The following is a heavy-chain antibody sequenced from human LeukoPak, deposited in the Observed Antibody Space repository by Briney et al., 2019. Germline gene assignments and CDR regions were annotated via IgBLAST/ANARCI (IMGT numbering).Heavy chain of an antibody. CDR3: ARFTYVTAMVTGGFDY. V-gene: IGHV5-51*01. J-gene: IGHJ4*02. Sequence: PGGSLRLSCKGSGYSFTNYWIAWVRQMPGKGLEWMGIIYPGDSDTRYSPSFQGQVTISADKSISTAYLQWSSLKASDTAMYYCARFTYVTAMVTGGFDYWGQGTLVTVSS. D-gene: IGHD5-18*01. CDR1: GYSFTNYW. CDR2: IYPGDSDT.